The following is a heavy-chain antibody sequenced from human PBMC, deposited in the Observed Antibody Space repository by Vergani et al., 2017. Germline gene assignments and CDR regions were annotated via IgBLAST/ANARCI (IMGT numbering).Heavy chain of an antibody. V-gene: IGHV3-21*04. J-gene: IGHJ3*01. CDR2: ISGNNDDV. CDR3: TKGSVYYHDSASHGYDPYTGFDL. Sequence: EVDLVESGGGLAQPGGSLRLSCVASGFTFSHYSMNWVRQAPGKGLEWVSSISGNNDDVYYADSVKGRFTISRDNAKNSLFLEMNSLRFEDTAVYFCTKGSVYYHDSASHGYDPYTGFDLWGQGTLVTVSS. D-gene: IGHD5-12*01. CDR1: GFTFSHYS.